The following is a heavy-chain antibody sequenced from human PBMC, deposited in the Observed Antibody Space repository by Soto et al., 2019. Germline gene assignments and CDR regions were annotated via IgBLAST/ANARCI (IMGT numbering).Heavy chain of an antibody. Sequence: ETLSLTCTVSGGSISSYYWSWIRQPPGKGLEWIGYIYYSGSTNYNPSLKSRVTISVDTSKNQFSLKLSSVTAADTAVYYCARDESYGPYNWFDPWGQGTLVTVSS. J-gene: IGHJ5*02. CDR2: IYYSGST. V-gene: IGHV4-59*01. D-gene: IGHD5-18*01. CDR3: ARDESYGPYNWFDP. CDR1: GGSISSYY.